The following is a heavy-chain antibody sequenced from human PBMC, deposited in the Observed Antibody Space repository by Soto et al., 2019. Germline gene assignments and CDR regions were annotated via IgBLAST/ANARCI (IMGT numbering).Heavy chain of an antibody. CDR1: VGTFSSYS. Sequence: QVQLVQSGAEVKKTGSSVKVSCKASVGTFSSYSINWVRQAPGQGLEWMGEIIPIFGTANYAQKFQGRVTITADESTSTAYMELSSLRSEDTAVYYCARDGGRHSGGIDYWGQGTLVTVSS. CDR2: IIPIFGTA. J-gene: IGHJ4*02. V-gene: IGHV1-69*01. D-gene: IGHD1-26*01. CDR3: ARDGGRHSGGIDY.